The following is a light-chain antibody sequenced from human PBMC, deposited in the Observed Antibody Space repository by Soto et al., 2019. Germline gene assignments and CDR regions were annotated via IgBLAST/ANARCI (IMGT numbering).Light chain of an antibody. CDR2: GNS. J-gene: IGLJ3*02. V-gene: IGLV1-40*01. CDR3: QSYDSSLSGWV. CDR1: SSNIGAGYD. Sequence: QSVLTQPPSASGAPGQRVTISCTGSSSNIGAGYDVHWYQQLPGTAPKLLIYGNSNRPSGVPDRFSGSKSGTSASLAITGLQAEEEAGYYCQSYDSSLSGWVFGGGTKVTVL.